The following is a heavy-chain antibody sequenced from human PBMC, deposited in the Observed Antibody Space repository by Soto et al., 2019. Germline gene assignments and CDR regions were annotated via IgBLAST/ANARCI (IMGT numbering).Heavy chain of an antibody. CDR2: IYYTGSP. D-gene: IGHD3-16*02. Sequence: PSETLSLTCTVSGASIDSGSYYWGWIRQPPGKGLEWIATIYYTGSPYYNPSLKSRVTISVDTSQNQFSLRLSSVTAADTAIYYCARISYDYVWGDYPDPEFFEFWGQGSLV. CDR1: GASIDSGSYY. J-gene: IGHJ4*02. V-gene: IGHV4-39*01. CDR3: ARISYDYVWGDYPDPEFFEF.